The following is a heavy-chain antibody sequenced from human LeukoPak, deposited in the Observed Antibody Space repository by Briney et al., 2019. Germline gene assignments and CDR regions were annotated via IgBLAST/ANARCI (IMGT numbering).Heavy chain of an antibody. J-gene: IGHJ4*02. CDR3: ARDNSQKENYDILTGYYRGAYYFDY. Sequence: PGGSLRLSCVASGFTFSSHWMTWVDQSPGKGLEWVANIKQDGREKHYVDSVKGGFTISRDNAKNSLHLQMNSLRAEDTAVYYCARDNSQKENYDILTGYYRGAYYFDYWGQGTLVTVSS. D-gene: IGHD3-9*01. CDR1: GFTFSSHW. V-gene: IGHV3-7*01. CDR2: IKQDGREK.